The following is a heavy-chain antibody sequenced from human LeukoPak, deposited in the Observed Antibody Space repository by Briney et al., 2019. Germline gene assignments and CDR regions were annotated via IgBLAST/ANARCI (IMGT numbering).Heavy chain of an antibody. CDR1: GYSFSNYG. CDR2: ISAYSGNT. Sequence: ASVRVSCKASGYSFSNYGISWVRQAPGQGLEWMGWISAYSGNTNYAQKLQGRLTMTTDTSTSTAYMELTNLRSDDTAVYYCARVGMAIGWSLDLWGRGTLVTVSS. J-gene: IGHJ2*01. CDR3: ARVGMAIGWSLDL. V-gene: IGHV1-18*01. D-gene: IGHD2-21*01.